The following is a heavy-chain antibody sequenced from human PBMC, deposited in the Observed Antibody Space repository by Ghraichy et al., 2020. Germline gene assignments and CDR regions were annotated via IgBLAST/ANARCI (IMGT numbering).Heavy chain of an antibody. CDR3: ARYFPAAGMNAYYYGMDV. J-gene: IGHJ6*02. V-gene: IGHV1-2*04. D-gene: IGHD6-13*01. Sequence: ASVKVSCKASGYTFTGYYMHWVRQAPGQGLEWMGWINPNSGGTNYAQKFQGWVTMTRDTSISTAYMELSRLRSDDTAVYYCARYFPAAGMNAYYYGMDVWGQGTTVTVSS. CDR1: GYTFTGYY. CDR2: INPNSGGT.